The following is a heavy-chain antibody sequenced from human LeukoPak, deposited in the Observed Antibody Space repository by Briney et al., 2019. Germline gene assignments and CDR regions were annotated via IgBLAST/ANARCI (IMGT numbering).Heavy chain of an antibody. CDR3: VHSGDNYGPFGY. J-gene: IGHJ4*02. V-gene: IGHV2-5*02. CDR1: GFSLTTKHVA. CDR2: IYWDDDK. Sequence: SGPTLVNPTQTLTLTCTFSGFSLTTKHVAVGWIRQPPGKALEFLALIYWDDDKRYSSSLKTRLTITKDTSKNQVVLTLTNMDPVDTATYFCVHSGDNYGPFGYWGQGILVTVSS. D-gene: IGHD5-24*01.